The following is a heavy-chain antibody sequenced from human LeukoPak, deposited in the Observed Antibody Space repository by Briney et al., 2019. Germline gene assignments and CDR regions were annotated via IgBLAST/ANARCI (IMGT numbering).Heavy chain of an antibody. CDR1: GFTFSSYS. J-gene: IGHJ4*02. V-gene: IGHV3-21*04. Sequence: PGGSLRLSCAASGFTFSSYSMNWVRQAPGKGLEWVSSISSSSSYIYYADSVKGRFTISRDNAKNSLYLQMNSLRAEDMALYYCAKAAYGSGSYYKDYYFDYWGQGTLVTVSS. D-gene: IGHD3-10*01. CDR2: ISSSSSYI. CDR3: AKAAYGSGSYYKDYYFDY.